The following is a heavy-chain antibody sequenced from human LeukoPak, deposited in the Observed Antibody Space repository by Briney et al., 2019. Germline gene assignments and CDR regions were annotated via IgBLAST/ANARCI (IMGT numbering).Heavy chain of an antibody. V-gene: IGHV3-49*04. J-gene: IGHJ4*02. CDR1: GFTFRNCG. CDR2: IRSKDHGGTT. D-gene: IGHD4-23*01. CDR3: TRDPHYYHGNPHDF. Sequence: GGSLRLSCVASGFTFRNCGMTWVRQAPGKGLEWLSFIRSKDHGGTTEYAASVKGRFTISRDDSNSIAYLQMNSLIIEDTAVYFCTRDPHYYHGNPHDFWGQGTRVTVSS.